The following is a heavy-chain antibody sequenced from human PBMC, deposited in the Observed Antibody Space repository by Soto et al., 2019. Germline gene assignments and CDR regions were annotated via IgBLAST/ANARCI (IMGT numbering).Heavy chain of an antibody. J-gene: IGHJ6*02. V-gene: IGHV3-30*18. D-gene: IGHD1-26*01. CDR2: ISYDGSNK. CDR1: GFTFSSYG. Sequence: QVQLVESGGGVVQPGRSLRLSCAASGFTFSSYGMHWVRQAPGKGLEWVAVISYDGSNKYYADSVKGRFTISRDNSKNTLYLQMNSLRPEDTAVYYCAKDGTVGATQRYYGMDVWGQGTTVTLSS. CDR3: AKDGTVGATQRYYGMDV.